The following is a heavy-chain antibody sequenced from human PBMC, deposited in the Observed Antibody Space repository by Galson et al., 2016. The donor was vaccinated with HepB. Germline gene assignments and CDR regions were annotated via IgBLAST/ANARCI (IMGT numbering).Heavy chain of an antibody. CDR1: GGSITNGHFY. CDR2: IYFIGTT. J-gene: IGHJ1*01. CDR3: ATNTTSLPPFQH. D-gene: IGHD1-14*01. V-gene: IGHV4-30-4*01. Sequence: TLSLTCTVSGGSITNGHFYWSWVRQTPGKGLEWIGNIYFIGTTHYNPSLKSRVSMSMDTSHSQFSPRLDSVTAADTAVYFCATNTTSLPPFQHWGQG.